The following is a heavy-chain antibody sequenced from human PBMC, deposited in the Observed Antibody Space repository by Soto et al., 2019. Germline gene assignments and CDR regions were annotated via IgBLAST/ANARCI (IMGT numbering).Heavy chain of an antibody. D-gene: IGHD6-19*01. V-gene: IGHV3-30*18. Sequence: PGGSLRLSCAASGFTFSSYGIHWVRQAPGKGLEWVAVISYDGSNKYYADSVKGRFTISRDNSKNTLYLQMNSLRAEDTAVYYCAKDGAVAGPDFYYYYGMDVWGQGTTVTVSS. CDR3: AKDGAVAGPDFYYYYGMDV. CDR2: ISYDGSNK. CDR1: GFTFSSYG. J-gene: IGHJ6*02.